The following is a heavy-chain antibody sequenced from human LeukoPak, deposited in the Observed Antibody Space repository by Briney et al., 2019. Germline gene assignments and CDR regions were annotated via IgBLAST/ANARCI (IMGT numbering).Heavy chain of an antibody. J-gene: IGHJ5*02. CDR3: ARGVNGDYAWLTP. D-gene: IGHD4-17*01. CDR2: ISSTAGTI. Sequence: GGSLRLSCAASGFTFRSYEMTWVRQAPGKGLEWLSYISSTAGTIVYADSVKGRFTISRDNSKNTLYLQMNSLRAEDTALYYCARGVNGDYAWLTPWGQGTLVTVSS. CDR1: GFTFRSYE. V-gene: IGHV3-48*03.